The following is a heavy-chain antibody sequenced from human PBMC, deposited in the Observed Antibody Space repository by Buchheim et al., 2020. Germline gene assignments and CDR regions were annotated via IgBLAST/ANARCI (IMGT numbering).Heavy chain of an antibody. CDR3: ARPYSGYNYGMDV. CDR2: INPSNGSP. D-gene: IGHD6-13*01. J-gene: IGHJ6*02. CDR1: GYTFTAYY. Sequence: QVHLLQSGAEVKKPGASVKVSCKASGYTFTAYYIHWVRQAPGQGFEWLGRINPSNGSPNYAQRFQGRVTMAIDTSTSPVYMDLSSLRSEDTAVYYCARPYSGYNYGMDVWGQGTT. V-gene: IGHV1-46*03.